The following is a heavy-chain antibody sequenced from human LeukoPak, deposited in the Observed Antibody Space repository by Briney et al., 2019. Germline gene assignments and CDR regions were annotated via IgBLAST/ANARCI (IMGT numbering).Heavy chain of an antibody. D-gene: IGHD2-2*02. CDR2: IYYSGST. CDR1: GGSISSYY. CDR3: ARGRGYCSSTSCYTVFDY. J-gene: IGHJ4*02. V-gene: IGHV4-59*01. Sequence: SETLSLTCTVSGGSISSYYWSWIRQPPGKGLEWIGYIYYSGSTNYNPSLKSRVTTSVDTSKNQFSLKLSSVTAADTAVYYCARGRGYCSSTSCYTVFDYWGQGTLVTVSS.